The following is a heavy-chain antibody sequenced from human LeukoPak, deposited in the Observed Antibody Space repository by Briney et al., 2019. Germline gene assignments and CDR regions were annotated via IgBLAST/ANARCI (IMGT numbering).Heavy chain of an antibody. CDR3: AKRENGMDV. CDR2: IIPILGIA. V-gene: IGHV1-69*04. Sequence: AASVKVSCKASGGTFSSYAISWVRQAPGQGLEWMGRIIPILGIANYAQKFQGRVTITADKSTSTAYVELSSLRSEDTAVYYCAKRENGMDVWGQGTTVTVSS. J-gene: IGHJ6*02. CDR1: GGTFSSYA. D-gene: IGHD5-24*01.